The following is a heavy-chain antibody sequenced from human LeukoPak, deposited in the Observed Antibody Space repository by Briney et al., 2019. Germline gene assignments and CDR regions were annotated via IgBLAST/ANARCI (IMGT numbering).Heavy chain of an antibody. CDR2: INWNGGST. V-gene: IGHV3-20*04. CDR3: ATGYSSGWYFYFQY. J-gene: IGHJ1*01. D-gene: IGHD6-19*01. Sequence: GGSLRLSCAASGFTFDVYAMNWVRQAPGKGLEWVSGINWNGGSTGYVDSVKGRFTISRDNAKNSLYLRMDSLRAEDTAVYYCATGYSSGWYFYFQYWGQGTLVTVSS. CDR1: GFTFDVYA.